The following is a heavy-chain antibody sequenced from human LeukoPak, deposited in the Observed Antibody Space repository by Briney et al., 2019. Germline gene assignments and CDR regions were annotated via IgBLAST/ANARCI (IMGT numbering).Heavy chain of an antibody. CDR3: AKESILTGYYPYYYYGMDV. D-gene: IGHD3-9*01. CDR1: GFTFSSYG. Sequence: GRSLRLSCAASGFTFSSYGMHWVRQAPGKGLEWVAVISYDGSNKYYADSVKGRFTISRDNSKNTLYLQMNSLRAEDTAVYYCAKESILTGYYPYYYYGMDVWGQGTTVTVSS. CDR2: ISYDGSNK. V-gene: IGHV3-30*18. J-gene: IGHJ6*02.